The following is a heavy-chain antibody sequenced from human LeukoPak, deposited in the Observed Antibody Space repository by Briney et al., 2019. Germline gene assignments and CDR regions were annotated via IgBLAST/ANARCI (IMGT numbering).Heavy chain of an antibody. CDR2: IYYSGST. CDR1: GGSIISYY. D-gene: IGHD6-13*01. CDR3: ARGQTSSSWYAPFDY. Sequence: SETLSLTCTVSGGSIISYYWSWIRQPPGKGLEWIGYIYYSGSTNYNPSLKSRVTISVDTSKNQFSLKLSSVTAADTAVYYCARGQTSSSWYAPFDYWGQGTLVTVSS. V-gene: IGHV4-59*01. J-gene: IGHJ4*02.